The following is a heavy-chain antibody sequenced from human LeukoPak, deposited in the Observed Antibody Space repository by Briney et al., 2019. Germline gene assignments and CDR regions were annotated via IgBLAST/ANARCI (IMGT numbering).Heavy chain of an antibody. CDR2: IYHTGIT. CDR3: ARGGSTSLYWYFDL. Sequence: SETLSLTCTVSGGSISSYYWSWIRQPPGKGLEWIGRIYHTGITYYNPSLKSRVTVSVDTSKNQFSLKLSSVTAADTAVYYCARGGSTSLYWYFDLWGRGTLVTVSS. V-gene: IGHV4-59*04. CDR1: GGSISSYY. D-gene: IGHD2-2*01. J-gene: IGHJ2*01.